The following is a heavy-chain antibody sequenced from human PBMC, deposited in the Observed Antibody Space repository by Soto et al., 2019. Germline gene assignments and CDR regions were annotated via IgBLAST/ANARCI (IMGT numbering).Heavy chain of an antibody. CDR3: ASRKRSPYFDY. CDR2: IYYSGRT. Sequence: QVQLQESGPGLVKPSQTLSLTCTVSGGSISSGDYYWSWIRQPPGKGLEWIGYIYYSGRTYYNPHLKSRVTISVDTSKIQCSLKRSSVTAADTAVYYCASRKRSPYFDYWGQGTLVTGSS. CDR1: GGSISSGDYY. V-gene: IGHV4-30-4*01. J-gene: IGHJ4*02.